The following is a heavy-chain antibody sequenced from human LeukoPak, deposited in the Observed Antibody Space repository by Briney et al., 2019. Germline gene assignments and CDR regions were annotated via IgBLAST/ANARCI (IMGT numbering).Heavy chain of an antibody. J-gene: IGHJ3*02. D-gene: IGHD3-9*01. CDR1: GFTFSSYW. V-gene: IGHV3-7*03. Sequence: GGSLRLSCAASGFTFSSYWMSWVRQAPGKGLEWVANIKQDGSEKYYVDSVKGRFTISRDNAKNSLYLQMNSLRAEDTAVYYCARLGFLTGYYNEAFDIWGQGTMVTVSS. CDR3: ARLGFLTGYYNEAFDI. CDR2: IKQDGSEK.